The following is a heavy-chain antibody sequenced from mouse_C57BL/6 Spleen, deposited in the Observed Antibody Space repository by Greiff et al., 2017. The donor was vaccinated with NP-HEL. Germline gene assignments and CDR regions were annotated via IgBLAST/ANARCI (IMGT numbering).Heavy chain of an antibody. CDR2: IDPSDSET. V-gene: IGHV1-52*01. Sequence: QVQLKQPGAELVRPGSSVKLSCKASGYTFTSYWMHWVKQRPIQGLEWIGNIDPSDSETHYNQKFKDKATLTVDKSSSTAYMQLSSLTSEDSAVYYCARGDYYGSRDYFDYWGQGTTLTVSS. CDR3: ARGDYYGSRDYFDY. CDR1: GYTFTSYW. D-gene: IGHD1-1*01. J-gene: IGHJ2*01.